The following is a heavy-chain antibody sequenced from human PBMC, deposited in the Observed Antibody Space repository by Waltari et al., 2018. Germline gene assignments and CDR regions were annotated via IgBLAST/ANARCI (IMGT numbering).Heavy chain of an antibody. V-gene: IGHV1-3*01. CDR3: ARDANFRGARYYFGY. J-gene: IGHJ4*02. Sequence: QVQLVQSGAEVKKPGASVKVSCKASGYTFTSYAMHWVRQAPGQRLEWMGWINAGNGNTKYSQKFQGRVTITRDTSASTAYMELSSLRSEDTAVYYCARDANFRGARYYFGYWGQGTLVTVSS. CDR1: GYTFTSYA. D-gene: IGHD3-10*01. CDR2: INAGNGNT.